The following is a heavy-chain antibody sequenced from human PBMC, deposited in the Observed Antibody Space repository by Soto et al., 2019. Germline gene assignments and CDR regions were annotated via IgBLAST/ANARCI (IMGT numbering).Heavy chain of an antibody. J-gene: IGHJ4*02. D-gene: IGHD3-9*01. Sequence: EVQLVESGGGLVKPGGSLRLSCAASGFTFSSYSMNWVRQAPGKGLEWVSSISSSSSYIYYADSVKGRFTISRDNAKNSLYLQMNSLRAEDTAVYYCARDDRFDWFSFDYWGQGTLVTVSS. CDR3: ARDDRFDWFSFDY. CDR1: GFTFSSYS. V-gene: IGHV3-21*01. CDR2: ISSSSSYI.